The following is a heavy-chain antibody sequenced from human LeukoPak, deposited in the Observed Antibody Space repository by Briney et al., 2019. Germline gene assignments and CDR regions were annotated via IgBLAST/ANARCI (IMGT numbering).Heavy chain of an antibody. CDR3: ARPGYCSGGSCYSDY. V-gene: IGHV1-46*03. J-gene: IGHJ4*02. CDR2: INPSGGST. D-gene: IGHD2-15*01. Sequence: EASVKVSCKASGYTFTSYYMHWVRQAPGQGGEWMGMINPSGGSTSYAQKFQGRVTITRDRSTSKVYMEVRSLRSEDTAVYYCARPGYCSGGSCYSDYWGQGTLVTVSS. CDR1: GYTFTSYY.